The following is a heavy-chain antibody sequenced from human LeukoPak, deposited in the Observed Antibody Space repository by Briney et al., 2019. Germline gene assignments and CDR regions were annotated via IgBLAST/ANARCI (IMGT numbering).Heavy chain of an antibody. Sequence: ASVTVSCTASGYTFTSYYMHWVRQAPGQGLEWMGIINPSGGSTSYAQKFQGRVTMTRDTSTSTVYMELSSLRSEDTAVYYCARDTLRWSLYYHGMDVWGQGTTVTVSS. D-gene: IGHD2-15*01. V-gene: IGHV1-46*01. CDR1: GYTFTSYY. CDR3: ARDTLRWSLYYHGMDV. CDR2: INPSGGST. J-gene: IGHJ6*02.